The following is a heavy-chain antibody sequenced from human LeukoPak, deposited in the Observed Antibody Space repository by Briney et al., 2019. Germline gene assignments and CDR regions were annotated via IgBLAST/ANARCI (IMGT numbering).Heavy chain of an antibody. CDR2: ISSNGGST. D-gene: IGHD6-19*01. CDR1: GFTFSSYG. V-gene: IGHV3-64*01. CDR3: ARDGEQWLVRGYYYYYMDV. J-gene: IGHJ6*03. Sequence: GGTLRLSCAASGFTFSSYGMSWVRQAPGKGLEYVSAISSNGGSTYYANSVKGRFTISRDNSKNTLYLQMGSLRAEDMAVYYCARDGEQWLVRGYYYYYMDVWGKGTTVTISS.